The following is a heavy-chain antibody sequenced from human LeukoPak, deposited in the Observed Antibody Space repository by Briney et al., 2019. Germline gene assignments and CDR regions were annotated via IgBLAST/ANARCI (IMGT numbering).Heavy chain of an antibody. D-gene: IGHD5-18*01. V-gene: IGHV4-59*01. CDR1: GRSISSYY. J-gene: IGHJ4*02. Sequence: PSETLSLTFTVSGRSISSYYWSWIRQPPGKGLEWIGYIYYSGSTNYNPSLKSRVTISVDTSKTQFSLKLSSVTAADTAVYYCARFGGYSYGSAADYWGQGTLVTVSS. CDR3: ARFGGYSYGSAADY. CDR2: IYYSGST.